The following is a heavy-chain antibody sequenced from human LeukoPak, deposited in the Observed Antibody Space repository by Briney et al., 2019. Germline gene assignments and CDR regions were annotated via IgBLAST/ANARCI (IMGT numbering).Heavy chain of an antibody. D-gene: IGHD6-25*01. J-gene: IGHJ5*02. CDR2: INPNSGGT. CDR1: GYTFTGYY. Sequence: ASVKISCKASGYTFTGYYMHWVRQAPGQGLEWMGWINPNSGGTNYAQKFQGRVTMTRDTSISTAYMELSRLRSDDTAVYYCAREGSSGWPPNWFDPWGQGTLVTVSS. V-gene: IGHV1-2*02. CDR3: AREGSSGWPPNWFDP.